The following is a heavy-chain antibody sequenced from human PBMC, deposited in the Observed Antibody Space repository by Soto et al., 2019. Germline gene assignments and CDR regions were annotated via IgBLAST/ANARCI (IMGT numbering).Heavy chain of an antibody. CDR2: ISYDGSNK. V-gene: IGHV3-30*18. D-gene: IGHD3-16*01. Sequence: QVQLVESGGGVVQPGKSLRLSCAGSGFTFSSYGMDWVRQAPGKGLEWVAVISYDGSNKYYADSVKGRFTISRDNSKNTLYLQMSSLRAEDTDVYYCAKDRMGAGVRGYFDYWGQGTLVTVSS. J-gene: IGHJ4*02. CDR1: GFTFSSYG. CDR3: AKDRMGAGVRGYFDY.